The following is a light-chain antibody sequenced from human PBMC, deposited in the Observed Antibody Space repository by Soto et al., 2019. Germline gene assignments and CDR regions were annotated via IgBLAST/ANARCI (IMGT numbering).Light chain of an antibody. V-gene: IGKV1-5*01. CDR3: QQYNSYSPT. J-gene: IGKJ1*01. CDR1: QSITIW. Sequence: DIQMTQSPSTLPASVGDSVTITCRASQSITIWLAWYQQKPGKAPKLLIYDASSLEGGVPSRFSGSGSGTEFTLTISSLQPDDFATYYCQQYNSYSPTFGQGTKVDIK. CDR2: DAS.